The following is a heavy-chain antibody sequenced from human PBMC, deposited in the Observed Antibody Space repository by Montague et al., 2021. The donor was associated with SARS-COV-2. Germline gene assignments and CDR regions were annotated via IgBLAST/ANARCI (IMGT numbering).Heavy chain of an antibody. Sequence: SETLSLTGAVSAGSIRDYYWSWIRQPAGKGLEWIGRIYTTGSSDXSPSLQSRVTMSVDTSKNQVSLRLMSVTAVDTALYYCARERSYLYWYFDLWGRGTLVTVSS. CDR1: AGSIRDYY. V-gene: IGHV4-4*07. J-gene: IGHJ2*01. CDR3: ARERSYLYWYFDL. CDR2: IYTTGSS.